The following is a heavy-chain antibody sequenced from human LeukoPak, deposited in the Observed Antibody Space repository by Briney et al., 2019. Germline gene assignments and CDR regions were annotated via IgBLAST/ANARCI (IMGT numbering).Heavy chain of an antibody. D-gene: IGHD3-22*01. CDR2: SSTHGSDE. V-gene: IGHV3-30*04. CDR3: AMDYYDSNGYSRGWDY. CDR1: GFTFTSLP. Sequence: GKSLRLSCAASGFTFTSLPLHWVRQAPGKGLEWVAVSSTHGSDEYYADSVKGRFTVFSDNSKKTVYLQMDSLRAEDTAVYHCAMDYYDSNGYSRGWDYWGRGPMVTVSS. J-gene: IGHJ4*02.